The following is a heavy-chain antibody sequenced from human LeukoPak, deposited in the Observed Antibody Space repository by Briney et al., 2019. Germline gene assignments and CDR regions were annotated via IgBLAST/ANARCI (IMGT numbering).Heavy chain of an antibody. V-gene: IGHV1-69*13. CDR3: AGGRYSGYDYYYYYGMDV. CDR1: GGTFSSYA. Sequence: SVKVSCKASGGTFSSYAISWVRQAPGQGLEWMGGIIPIFGTANYAQKLQGRVTITADESTSTAYMELSSLRSEDTAVYYCAGGRYSGYDYYYYYGMDVWGQGTTVTVSS. J-gene: IGHJ6*02. CDR2: IIPIFGTA. D-gene: IGHD5-12*01.